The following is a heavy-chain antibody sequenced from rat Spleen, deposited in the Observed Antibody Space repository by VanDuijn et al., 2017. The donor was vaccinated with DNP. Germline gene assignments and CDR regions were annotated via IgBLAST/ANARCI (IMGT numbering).Heavy chain of an antibody. Sequence: EVQLVESGGGLVQPGRSLELSCVASGFTFNNYWMTWIRQAPGKGLEWVASINSGGSTYYPDSVQGRFTISRDNAKSTLHLQMNSLRSEDTATYDCVRSIALMRGYVMNAWGQGASVTVSS. CDR3: VRSIALMRGYVMNA. CDR2: INSGGST. J-gene: IGHJ4*01. V-gene: IGHV5-31*01. CDR1: GFTFNNYW. D-gene: IGHD3-6*01.